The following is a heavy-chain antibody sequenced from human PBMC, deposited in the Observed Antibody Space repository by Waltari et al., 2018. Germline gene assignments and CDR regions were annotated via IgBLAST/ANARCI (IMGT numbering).Heavy chain of an antibody. CDR3: ATDFVVVIAIRFVAFDI. Sequence: EVQLVQSGAEVKKPGATVKISCKASGYTFTDYYIHWVQQSPGQGLEWMGRVDPEDGETIYAEKFQGRVTITADTSTDTAYMELSSLRSEDTAVYYCATDFVVVIAIRFVAFDIWGQGTMVTVSS. CDR1: GYTFTDYY. J-gene: IGHJ3*02. CDR2: VDPEDGET. V-gene: IGHV1-69-2*01. D-gene: IGHD2-21*01.